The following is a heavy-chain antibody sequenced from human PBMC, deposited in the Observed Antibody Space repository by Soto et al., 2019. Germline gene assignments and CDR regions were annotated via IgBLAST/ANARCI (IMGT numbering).Heavy chain of an antibody. CDR3: ARSQGSSTSLEIYYYYYYGMDL. CDR2: MIPIPGTA. Sequence: QVQLVQSGAEVKKPGSSVKVSCKASGGTFGSYAISWVRQAPGQGLEWMGGMIPIPGTANYAQKFQGRVTIAADESTSTAYMALSSLRSEDTAVYSCARSQGSSTSLEIYYYYYYGMDLWGQGTRVTVSS. J-gene: IGHJ6*02. CDR1: GGTFGSYA. V-gene: IGHV1-69*01. D-gene: IGHD2-2*01.